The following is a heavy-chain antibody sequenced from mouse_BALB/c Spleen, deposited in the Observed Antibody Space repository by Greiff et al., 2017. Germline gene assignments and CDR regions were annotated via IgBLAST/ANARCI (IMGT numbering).Heavy chain of an antibody. J-gene: IGHJ2*01. CDR1: GFNIKDTY. Sequence: VHVKQSGAELVKPGASVKLSCTASGFNIKDTYMHWVKQRPELGLEWIGRIDPANGNTKYDPKFQGKATITADTSSNTAYLQLSSLTSEDTAVYYCAKGIYYGYDGDFDYWGQGTTLTVSS. V-gene: IGHV14-3*02. CDR3: AKGIYYGYDGDFDY. CDR2: IDPANGNT. D-gene: IGHD2-2*01.